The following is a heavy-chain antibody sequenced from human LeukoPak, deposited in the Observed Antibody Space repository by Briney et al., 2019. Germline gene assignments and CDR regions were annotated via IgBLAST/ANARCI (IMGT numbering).Heavy chain of an antibody. D-gene: IGHD5-12*01. CDR1: GGSVSSGSYY. V-gene: IGHV4-61*01. Sequence: PSETLSLTCTVSGGSVSSGSYYWSWIRQPPGKGLEWIGYIYYSGSTNYNPSLKSRVTISVDTSKNQFSLKLSSVTAADTAVYYCARTNSGYDKYNWFDPWGQGTLVTVSS. J-gene: IGHJ5*02. CDR2: IYYSGST. CDR3: ARTNSGYDKYNWFDP.